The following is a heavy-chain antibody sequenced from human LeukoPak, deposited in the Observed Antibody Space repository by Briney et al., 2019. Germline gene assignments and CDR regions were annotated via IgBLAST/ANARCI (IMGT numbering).Heavy chain of an antibody. CDR3: ARQRGGSWVNDY. V-gene: IGHV4-39*01. CDR1: DASISSSYFY. CDR2: VFHSGST. Sequence: PSETLSLTCTVSDASISSSYFYWSWIRQPPGKGLEWIGNVFHSGSTHYSPSLKSRVTISVDTSRKQFSLRLSAATAADTAVYYCARQRGGSWVNDYRGKGTLVTVSS. D-gene: IGHD1-26*01. J-gene: IGHJ4*02.